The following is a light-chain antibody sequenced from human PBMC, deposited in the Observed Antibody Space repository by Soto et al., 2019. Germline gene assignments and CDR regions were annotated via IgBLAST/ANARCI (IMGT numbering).Light chain of an antibody. CDR2: EDN. Sequence: NFMLTQPHSVSASPGKTVTISCTGSSGSIASNYVQWYQQRPGSAPTTVIYEDNQRPSGVPDRFSGSIDSSSNSASLTISRLKTEDEADYYCQSYDSSTLAVFGGGTKLTVL. V-gene: IGLV6-57*02. CDR1: SGSIASNY. CDR3: QSYDSSTLAV. J-gene: IGLJ7*01.